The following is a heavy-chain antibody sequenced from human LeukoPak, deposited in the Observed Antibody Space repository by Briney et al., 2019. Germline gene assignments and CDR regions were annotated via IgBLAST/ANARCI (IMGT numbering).Heavy chain of an antibody. CDR1: GFTFSNYA. D-gene: IGHD6-13*01. Sequence: QAWGSLRLSCAASGFTFSNYAMSWVRQAPGKGLEWVSGLTGGGGSAKYADSVKGRFTISRDNSKNTFYLQMDGLRAEDTAVYYCAKPPRDTMTAAENWGQGALVTVSS. CDR3: AKPPRDTMTAAEN. CDR2: LTGGGGSA. J-gene: IGHJ4*02. V-gene: IGHV3-23*01.